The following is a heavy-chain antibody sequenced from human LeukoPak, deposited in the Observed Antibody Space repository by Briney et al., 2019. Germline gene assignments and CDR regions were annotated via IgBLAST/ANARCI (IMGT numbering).Heavy chain of an antibody. CDR3: ATLRVVVTATGLDS. CDR2: ISSSSSTI. J-gene: IGHJ4*02. CDR1: GFTFSTYS. Sequence: PGGSLRLSCAATGFTFSTYSMNWVRQAPGKGLEWVSYISSSSSTIYYADSVKGRFTISRDNAKNSLYLQMNSLRDEDTAVYYCATLRVVVTATGLDSWGQGILVTVSS. D-gene: IGHD2-21*02. V-gene: IGHV3-48*02.